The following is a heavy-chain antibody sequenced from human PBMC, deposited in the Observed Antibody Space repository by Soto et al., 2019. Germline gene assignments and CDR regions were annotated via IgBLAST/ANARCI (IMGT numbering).Heavy chain of an antibody. CDR1: GYTFTSYG. J-gene: IGHJ5*02. CDR3: AREGGVQARFYP. Sequence: QVQLVQSGAEVKKPGASVKVSCKASGYTFTSYGIIWVRQAPGQGLEWMGWISAYNGNTNYAQKLQGRGPMTADTSARPASRGRRSMRSDDTAVYYCAREGGVQARFYPWGQGTVVTVSS. V-gene: IGHV1-18*01. D-gene: IGHD2-8*01. CDR2: ISAYNGNT.